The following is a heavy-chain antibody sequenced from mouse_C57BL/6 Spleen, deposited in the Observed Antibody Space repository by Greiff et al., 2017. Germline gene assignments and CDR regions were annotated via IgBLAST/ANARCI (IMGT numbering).Heavy chain of an antibody. D-gene: IGHD1-1*01. CDR2: IDPSDSET. V-gene: IGHV1-52*01. J-gene: IGHJ1*03. Sequence: QVQLQQPGAELVRPGSSVKLSCKASGYTFTSYWMHWVKQRPIQGLEWIGNIDPSDSETHSNQKFKDKATLTVDKSSSTAYMQLSSLTSEDSAVYYCARHYYGSRDGYFDVWGTGTTVTVSS. CDR3: ARHYYGSRDGYFDV. CDR1: GYTFTSYW.